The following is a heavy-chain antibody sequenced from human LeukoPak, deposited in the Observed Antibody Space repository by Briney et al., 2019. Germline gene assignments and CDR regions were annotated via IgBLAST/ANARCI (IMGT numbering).Heavy chain of an antibody. D-gene: IGHD3-10*01. V-gene: IGHV3-48*03. J-gene: IGHJ4*02. CDR3: ARGDSGSGSFFDY. Sequence: PGGALRLSCAASGFTFSSYEMNWGRQAPGKGLEWVSYISSSGSTIYYADSVKGRFTISRDNAKNSLYLQMNSLRAEETAVYYCARGDSGSGSFFDYWGQGTLVTVSS. CDR1: GFTFSSYE. CDR2: ISSSGSTI.